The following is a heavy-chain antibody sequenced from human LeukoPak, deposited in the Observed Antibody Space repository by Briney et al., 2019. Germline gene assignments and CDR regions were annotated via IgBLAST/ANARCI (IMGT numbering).Heavy chain of an antibody. J-gene: IGHJ4*02. CDR3: ARHESSVTTVWSYFDY. D-gene: IGHD4-17*01. V-gene: IGHV4-39*01. CDR1: GGSISSSGYY. CDR2: IYYSGST. Sequence: SETLSLTCTVSGGSISSSGYYWGWIRQPPGKGLEWIGSIYYSGSTYYNPSLRSRVTIFVDTSKNQFSLKLSSVTPADTAVYYCARHESSVTTVWSYFDYWGQGTLVTVSS.